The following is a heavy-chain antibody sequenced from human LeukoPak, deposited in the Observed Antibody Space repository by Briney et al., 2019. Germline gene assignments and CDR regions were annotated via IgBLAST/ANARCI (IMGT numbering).Heavy chain of an antibody. CDR2: INHSGST. D-gene: IGHD6-13*01. J-gene: IGHJ5*02. V-gene: IGHV4-34*01. CDR1: GGSFSGYY. Sequence: SETLSLTCAVYGGSFSGYYWSWIRQPPGKGLEWIGEINHSGSTNYNPSLKSRVTISVDTSKNQFSLKLSSVTAADTAVYYCARSRAAAAGRANWFDPWGQGTLVTVSS. CDR3: ARSRAAAAGRANWFDP.